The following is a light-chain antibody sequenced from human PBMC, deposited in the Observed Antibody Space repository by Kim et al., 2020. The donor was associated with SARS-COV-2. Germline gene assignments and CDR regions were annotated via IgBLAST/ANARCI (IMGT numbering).Light chain of an antibody. CDR2: RHN. J-gene: IGLJ3*02. Sequence: GQRVASSCSGSSSNIDGNYVSWYQQFPRMAPKLLIYRHNQRPSGVPDRFAGSKSGTSASLAIEGLRSDDEAIYYCAAWDDRVNGPVFGGGTQLTVL. V-gene: IGLV1-47*01. CDR3: AAWDDRVNGPV. CDR1: SSNIDGNY.